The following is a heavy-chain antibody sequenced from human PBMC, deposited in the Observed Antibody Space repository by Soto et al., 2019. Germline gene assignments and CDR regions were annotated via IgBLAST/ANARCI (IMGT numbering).Heavy chain of an antibody. CDR1: GGSISSYY. CDR3: VIDGPDSSSANNWFNA. V-gene: IGHV4-59*01. Sequence: SETLSLTCTVSGGSISSYYWSWIRQPPGKGLEWIGYIYYSGSTNYNPSLKSRVTISVDTSKNQFSLKLSSVTAADTAVYYCVIDGPDSSSANNWFNAWGQGTLGTVSA. J-gene: IGHJ5*02. CDR2: IYYSGST. D-gene: IGHD6-6*01.